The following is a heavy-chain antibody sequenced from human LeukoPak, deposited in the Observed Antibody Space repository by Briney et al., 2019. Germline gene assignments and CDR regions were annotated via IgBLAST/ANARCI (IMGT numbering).Heavy chain of an antibody. CDR1: GFTFSSYA. CDR3: AKEGDDSGYDDGAFDI. V-gene: IGHV3-64D*06. CDR2: ISSNGGST. J-gene: IGHJ3*02. Sequence: GGSLRLSCSASGFTFSSYAMHWVRQAPGKGLEYVSAISSNGGSTYYADSVKGRFTISRDNSKNTLYLQMSSLRAEDTAVCYCAKEGDDSGYDDGAFDIWGQGTMVTVSS. D-gene: IGHD5-12*01.